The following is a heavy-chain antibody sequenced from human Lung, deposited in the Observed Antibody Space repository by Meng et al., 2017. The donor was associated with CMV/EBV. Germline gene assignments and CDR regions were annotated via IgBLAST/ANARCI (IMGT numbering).Heavy chain of an antibody. CDR2: ISGSGGKT. CDR1: GFTFRDYG. V-gene: IGHV3-23*01. D-gene: IGHD6-19*01. Sequence: SGFTFRDYGMSWVRQAPGRGLEWVSVISGSGGKTYYADSVKGRFAISRDNSNNILHLQMASLRAEDTAIYYCAKGIGPYTSGWRAYDHWGQGTLVTVSS. J-gene: IGHJ4*02. CDR3: AKGIGPYTSGWRAYDH.